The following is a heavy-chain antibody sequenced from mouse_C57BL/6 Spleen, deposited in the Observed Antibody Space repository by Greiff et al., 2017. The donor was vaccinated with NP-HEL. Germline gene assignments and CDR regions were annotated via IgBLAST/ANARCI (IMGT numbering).Heavy chain of an antibody. Sequence: QVQLQQSGPELVKPGASVKISCKASGYTFTDYYINWVKQRPGQGLEWIGWIFPGSGSTYYNEKFKGKATLTVDKSSSTAYMLLSSLTSEDSAVYFCARRGYQPVKNYFDYWGQGTTLTVSS. CDR1: GYTFTDYY. J-gene: IGHJ2*01. CDR3: ARRGYQPVKNYFDY. V-gene: IGHV1-75*01. CDR2: IFPGSGST. D-gene: IGHD2-2*01.